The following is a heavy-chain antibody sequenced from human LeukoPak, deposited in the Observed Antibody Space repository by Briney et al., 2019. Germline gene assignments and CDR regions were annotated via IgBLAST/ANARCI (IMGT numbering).Heavy chain of an antibody. D-gene: IGHD4/OR15-4a*01. Sequence: GGSLRLSCTASGFTVSSHYMAWVRQAPGKGLECVSFIYSDGATKYADSVRGRFIISRDNSKSTLFLQMNSLRAEDTALYYCARVAYYRVTMDQITDAFDIWGRGTVVTVSS. J-gene: IGHJ3*02. CDR1: GFTVSSHY. CDR3: ARVAYYRVTMDQITDAFDI. CDR2: IYSDGAT. V-gene: IGHV3-66*01.